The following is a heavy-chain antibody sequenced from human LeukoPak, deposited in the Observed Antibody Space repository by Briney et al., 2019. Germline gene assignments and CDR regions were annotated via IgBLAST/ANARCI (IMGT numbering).Heavy chain of an antibody. CDR3: ARPLGWLRWAFDI. D-gene: IGHD5-12*01. Sequence: GGSLRLSRAASGFTFSSYRMSWVRQAPGKGLEWVANIKQDGSEKYYVDSVKGRFTISRDNAKNSLYLQMNSLRAEDTAVYYCARPLGWLRWAFDIWGQGTMVTVSS. CDR2: IKQDGSEK. J-gene: IGHJ3*02. CDR1: GFTFSSYR. V-gene: IGHV3-7*01.